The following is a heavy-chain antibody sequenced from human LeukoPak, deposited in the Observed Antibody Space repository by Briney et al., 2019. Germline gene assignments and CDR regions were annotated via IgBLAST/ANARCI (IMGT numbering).Heavy chain of an antibody. J-gene: IGHJ4*02. D-gene: IGHD3-16*01. CDR3: TRVSYADGGYFDY. V-gene: IGHV3-21*01. CDR2: ISRTTNYT. Sequence: PGGSLRLSCAASGFTFSNYWMSWVRQAPGKGLEWVSSISRTTNYTYYTDSVKGRFTISRDNAKNSLYLQMNSLTAEDTAVYYCTRVSYADGGYFDYWGQGTLVTVSS. CDR1: GFTFSNYW.